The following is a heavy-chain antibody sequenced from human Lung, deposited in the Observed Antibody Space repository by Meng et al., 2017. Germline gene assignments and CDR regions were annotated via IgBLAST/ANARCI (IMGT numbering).Heavy chain of an antibody. D-gene: IGHD6-19*01. Sequence: PQLQESGPALLKHSAALSLTCSVTCCSISTSGYDWDWFRQPPGKGLEWIGSIGHSGITYYTPSLKSRFTVSIDTSKSQFSLKLTSVTAADTAVYYCVRSSGWVRTGFDPWGQGTLVTVSS. CDR1: CCSISTSGYD. J-gene: IGHJ5*02. V-gene: IGHV4-39*01. CDR2: IGHSGIT. CDR3: VRSSGWVRTGFDP.